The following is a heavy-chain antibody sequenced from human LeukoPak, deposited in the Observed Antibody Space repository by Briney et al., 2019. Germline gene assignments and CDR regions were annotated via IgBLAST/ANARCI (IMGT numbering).Heavy chain of an antibody. D-gene: IGHD3-3*02. J-gene: IGHJ3*02. CDR2: INLDGSEK. CDR3: ARDSERSSSFAFDI. CDR1: GFRFSSYW. V-gene: IGHV3-7*01. Sequence: PGGSLRLSCAASGFRFSSYWMSWVRQAPGKGLEWLANINLDGSEKSYVDSVEGRFTISRDNAKNSLYLQMNSLRGEDTAVYYCARDSERSSSFAFDIWGQGTMVTASS.